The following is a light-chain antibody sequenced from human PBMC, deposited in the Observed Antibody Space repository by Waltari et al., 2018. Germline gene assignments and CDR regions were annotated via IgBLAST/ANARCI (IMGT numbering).Light chain of an antibody. Sequence: EIVMTQSPATLSVSPGETATLSCRASQSVSSNVAWYQKKPGQAPRLLIYDASTLATSIPAKFRGSGSGTEFTITISSLQSEDFAVYYCQQYNRWPPITFGHGTRLEIK. CDR2: DAS. V-gene: IGKV3-15*01. J-gene: IGKJ5*01. CDR3: QQYNRWPPIT. CDR1: QSVSSN.